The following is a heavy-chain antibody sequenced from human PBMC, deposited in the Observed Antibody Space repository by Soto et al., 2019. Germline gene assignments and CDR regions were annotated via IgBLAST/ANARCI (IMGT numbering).Heavy chain of an antibody. D-gene: IGHD3-10*01. CDR3: ARANYSGSTGDFDY. CDR1: GFTFSSYS. V-gene: IGHV3-48*01. Sequence: EVRLVESGGGLVQPGGSLRLSCAASGFTFSSYSMNWVRQAPGKGLEWVSYISSSSSTIYYADSVKGRFTISRDNAKNTLCQQMNSLRAEDTAVYYCARANYSGSTGDFDYGGQGTLVTVSS. J-gene: IGHJ4*02. CDR2: ISSSSSTI.